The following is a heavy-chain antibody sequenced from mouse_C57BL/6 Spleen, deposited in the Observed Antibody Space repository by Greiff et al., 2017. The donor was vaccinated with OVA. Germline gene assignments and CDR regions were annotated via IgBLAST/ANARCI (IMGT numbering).Heavy chain of an antibody. J-gene: IGHJ2*01. CDR1: GYTFTTYP. D-gene: IGHD1-1*01. V-gene: IGHV1-47*01. CDR3: ARRDYYGSSYYFDY. CDR2: FHPYNDDT. Sequence: QVQLKESGAELVKPGASVKMSCKASGYTFTTYPIEWMKQNHGKSLEWIGNFHPYNDDTKYNEKFKGKATLTFEQSSSTVCLELSRLTSDDSAVYYCARRDYYGSSYYFDYWGQGTTLTVSS.